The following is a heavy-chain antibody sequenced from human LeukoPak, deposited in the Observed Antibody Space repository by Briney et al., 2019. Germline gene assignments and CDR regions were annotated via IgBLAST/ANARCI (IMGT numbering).Heavy chain of an antibody. V-gene: IGHV3-23*01. CDR2: ISNSGDST. Sequence: GGSLRLSCTASGFTFSTSAMSWVRQTPGKGLKWVSAISNSGDSTFYADSVKGRFTISRDNSKNTLYLQMNSLRAEDTAVYYCAKRYYGSGNYDPLFDSWGQGTLVTASS. J-gene: IGHJ4*02. CDR1: GFTFSTSA. CDR3: AKRYYGSGNYDPLFDS. D-gene: IGHD3-10*01.